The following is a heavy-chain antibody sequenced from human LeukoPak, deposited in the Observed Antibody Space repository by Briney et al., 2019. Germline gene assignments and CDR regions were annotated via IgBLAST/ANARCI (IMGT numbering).Heavy chain of an antibody. CDR2: MSSSTSTI. J-gene: IGHJ6*03. D-gene: IGHD3-10*01. CDR3: ATNSGPFLDTYYYYYMDV. V-gene: IGHV3-48*01. Sequence: GGSLRLSCAASGFTFSSYDMNWVRQAPGKGLEWVSYMSSSTSTIYYADSVKGRFTISRDNAKNSLYLQMNSLRAEDTAVYYCATNSGPFLDTYYYYYMDVWGKGTTVTVSS. CDR1: GFTFSSYD.